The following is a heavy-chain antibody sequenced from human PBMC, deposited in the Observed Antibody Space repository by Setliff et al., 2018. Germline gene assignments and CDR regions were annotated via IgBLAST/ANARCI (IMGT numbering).Heavy chain of an antibody. Sequence: SVKVSCKASGYTFTSYDINWVRQATGQGLEWMGGIIPIFGTANYAQKFQGRVTITTDESTSTAYMELSSLRSEDTAVYYCARGPKLLSHCSSTSCYLGYWGRGTLVTVSS. D-gene: IGHD2-2*01. J-gene: IGHJ4*02. V-gene: IGHV1-69*05. CDR1: GYTFTSYD. CDR3: ARGPKLLSHCSSTSCYLGY. CDR2: IIPIFGTA.